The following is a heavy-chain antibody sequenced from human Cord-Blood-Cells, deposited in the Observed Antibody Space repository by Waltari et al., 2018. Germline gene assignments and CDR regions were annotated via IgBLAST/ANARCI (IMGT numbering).Heavy chain of an antibody. D-gene: IGHD3-3*01. CDR2: ISSSSYI. CDR3: ARDFAFNDY. CDR1: GFTFSSYS. J-gene: IGHJ4*02. Sequence: EVQLVESGGGLVKPGGSLSLSCAASGFTFSSYSMNWVRQAPGRGLEWVSSISSSSYIYYADSVKGRFTISRDNAKNSLYLQMNSLRGEGTAVYYCARDFAFNDYWGQGTLVTVSS. V-gene: IGHV3-21*01.